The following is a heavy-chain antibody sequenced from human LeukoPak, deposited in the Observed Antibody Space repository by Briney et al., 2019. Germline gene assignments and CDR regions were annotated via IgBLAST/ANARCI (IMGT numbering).Heavy chain of an antibody. CDR1: GFTFSSYA. J-gene: IGHJ4*02. Sequence: GGSLRLSCTASGFTFSSYAMSWVRQAPGKGLEWVSAISGSGGSTYYADSVKGRFTISRDNSKNTLYLQMNSLRAEDTAVYYCAKGGAYSYGYPFDYWGQGTLVTVSS. D-gene: IGHD5-18*01. CDR3: AKGGAYSYGYPFDY. V-gene: IGHV3-23*01. CDR2: ISGSGGST.